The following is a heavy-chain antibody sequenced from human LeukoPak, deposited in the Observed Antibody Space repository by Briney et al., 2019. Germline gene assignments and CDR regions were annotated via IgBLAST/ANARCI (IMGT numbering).Heavy chain of an antibody. J-gene: IGHJ5*02. V-gene: IGHV1-46*01. CDR2: INPSGGST. CDR1: GYTFTGYY. D-gene: IGHD3-22*01. Sequence: GASVKVSCKASGYTFTGYYMHWVRQAPGQGLEWMGIINPSGGSTSYAQKFQGRVTMTRDMSTSTVYMELRSLRSEDTAVYYCAKNNRYYFDGSTYRGGDWFDPWGQGTLVTVSS. CDR3: AKNNRYYFDGSTYRGGDWFDP.